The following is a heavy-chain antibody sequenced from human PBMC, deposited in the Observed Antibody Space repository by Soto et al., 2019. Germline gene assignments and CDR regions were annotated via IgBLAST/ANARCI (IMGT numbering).Heavy chain of an antibody. CDR3: ARYSSSLPNYYYYGMDV. V-gene: IGHV1-18*01. J-gene: IGHJ6*02. CDR2: ISAYNGNT. D-gene: IGHD6-13*01. CDR1: GYTFTSYG. Sequence: QVQLVQSGAEVKKPGASVKVSCKASGYTFTSYGISWVRQAPGQGLEWMGWISAYNGNTNYAQKLQGRVTMTTDTSTSTAYMELRSLRSDDTAVYYCARYSSSLPNYYYYGMDVWGQGTTVTVSS.